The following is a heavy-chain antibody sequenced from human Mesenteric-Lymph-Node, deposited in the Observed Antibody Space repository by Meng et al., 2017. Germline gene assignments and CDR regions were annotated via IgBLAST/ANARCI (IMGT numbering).Heavy chain of an antibody. D-gene: IGHD1-26*01. V-gene: IGHV3-48*03. CDR2: ISSSGTIT. Sequence: GGSLRLSCAASGFTFSSYEMMWVRQAPGRGLEWVSYISSSGTITRYADSVQGRFTISRGSAQNSLYLQMNSLRDEDTAVYYCATDRQGVGAPGYWGQGTLVTVSS. J-gene: IGHJ4*02. CDR1: GFTFSSYE. CDR3: ATDRQGVGAPGY.